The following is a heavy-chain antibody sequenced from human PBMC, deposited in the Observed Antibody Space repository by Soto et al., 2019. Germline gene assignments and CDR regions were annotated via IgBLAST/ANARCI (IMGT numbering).Heavy chain of an antibody. CDR3: ARAVPAAKGWFDS. V-gene: IGHV3-33*01. D-gene: IGHD2-2*01. Sequence: QVELVESGGGVVQPGGSLRLACAASGFTFSSYGMHWVRQAPGKGLEWVAVIWFDGSKEFYAASVEGRSTISRDNSKNMVYLEMNSPRDVDTAVYYCARAVPAAKGWFDSWGQGTLVTVSS. CDR2: IWFDGSKE. CDR1: GFTFSSYG. J-gene: IGHJ5*01.